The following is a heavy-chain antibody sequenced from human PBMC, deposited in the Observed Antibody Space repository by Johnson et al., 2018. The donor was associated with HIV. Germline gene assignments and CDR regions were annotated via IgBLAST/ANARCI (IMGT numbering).Heavy chain of an antibody. V-gene: IGHV3-48*04. CDR3: ARRGYSSSGGAFDI. J-gene: IGHJ3*02. Sequence: MLLVESGGGLVQPGGSLRLSCAASGFTFSSYAMHWIRQAPGKGLEWVSYISSSGSTIYYADSLKGRFTISRDNAKKSLYLQMNSLRVEDTAVYYCARRGYSSSGGAFDIWGQGTMVTVSS. D-gene: IGHD6-6*01. CDR2: ISSSGSTI. CDR1: GFTFSSYA.